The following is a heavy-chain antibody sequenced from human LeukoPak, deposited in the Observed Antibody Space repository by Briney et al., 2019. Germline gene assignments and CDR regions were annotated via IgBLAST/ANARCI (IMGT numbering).Heavy chain of an antibody. J-gene: IGHJ4*02. D-gene: IGHD6-19*01. CDR2: INSDGSST. V-gene: IGHV3-74*01. CDR3: ARLASGWYEGYDY. Sequence: PGGSLRLSCAASGFTFSSYWMHWVRHAPGKGLVWVSRINSDGSSTSYADSVKGRFTISRDNAKNTLYLQMNSLRAEDTAVYYCARLASGWYEGYDYWGQGTLVTVSS. CDR1: GFTFSSYW.